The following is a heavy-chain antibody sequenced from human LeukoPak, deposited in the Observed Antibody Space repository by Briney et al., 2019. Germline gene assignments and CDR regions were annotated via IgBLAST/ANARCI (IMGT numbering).Heavy chain of an antibody. CDR3: AKRGTVSTSTPLYLDY. V-gene: IGHV3-23*01. CDR2: ITVSDGRT. Sequence: GGSLRLSCAASGFTFSSYPMYWVRQAPGKGLEWVSLITVSDGRTYYADSVKGRFTISRDNSKNTLFPQMNSLRAEDTAVYYCAKRGTVSTSTPLYLDYWGQGTPVTVSS. CDR1: GFTFSSYP. J-gene: IGHJ4*02. D-gene: IGHD2-2*01.